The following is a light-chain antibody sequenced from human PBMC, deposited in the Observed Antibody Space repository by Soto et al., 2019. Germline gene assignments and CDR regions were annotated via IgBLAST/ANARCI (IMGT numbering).Light chain of an antibody. CDR1: QSVSTN. CDR3: QQYNNWPPRWT. CDR2: LAS. Sequence: EIIMTQSPATLSVSPGERVTLSCRASQSVSTNLAWYQQQPGQAPRLLIYLASTRATGIPARFSGSGSGTECTLTISSLQSEDFAVYYCQQYNNWPPRWTFGQGTKVEIK. V-gene: IGKV3D-15*01. J-gene: IGKJ1*01.